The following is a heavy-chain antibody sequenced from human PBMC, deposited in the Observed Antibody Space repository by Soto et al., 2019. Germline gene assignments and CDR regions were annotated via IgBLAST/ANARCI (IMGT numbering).Heavy chain of an antibody. CDR1: GYTLSSYG. CDR3: ARAPQTVAGAGIWY. J-gene: IGHJ4*02. D-gene: IGHD6-13*01. CDR2: ISGYNGDT. V-gene: IGHV1-18*04. Sequence: ASVKVSCKASGYTLSSYGISWVRQAPGQGLEWMGWISGYNGDTNYAQKIQGRVTMTTDTSTNTAYMELRSLRSDDTTVYYCARAPQTVAGAGIWYWGQGTLVTV.